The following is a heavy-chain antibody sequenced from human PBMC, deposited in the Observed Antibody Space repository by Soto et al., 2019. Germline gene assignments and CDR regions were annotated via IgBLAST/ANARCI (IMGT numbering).Heavy chain of an antibody. CDR1: GFPFSSHS. CDR2: ISGRGGSI. CDR3: AKSRGDSWTTYYFDH. V-gene: IGHV3-23*01. J-gene: IGHJ4*02. D-gene: IGHD4-17*01. Sequence: GGSLRLSCAASGFPFSSHSMSWVRQAPGKGLEWVSGISGRGGSIYYTDSVEGRFSIPRDNSWDTLYLQMKSLRGDDTAVYYCAKSRGDSWTTYYFDHWGQGTLVTVSS.